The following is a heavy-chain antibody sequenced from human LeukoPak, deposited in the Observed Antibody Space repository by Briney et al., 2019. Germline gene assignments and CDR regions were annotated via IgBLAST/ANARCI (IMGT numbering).Heavy chain of an antibody. CDR2: ISSSSSTI. Sequence: GGSLRLSCAASGFTFSSYSMNWVRQAPGKGLEWVSYISSSSSTIYYADSVKGRFTISRDNAKNSLYLQMNSLRAEDTAVYYCARGNGFNLDAFDIWGQGTMVTVSS. V-gene: IGHV3-48*01. J-gene: IGHJ3*02. CDR1: GFTFSSYS. CDR3: ARGNGFNLDAFDI. D-gene: IGHD5-24*01.